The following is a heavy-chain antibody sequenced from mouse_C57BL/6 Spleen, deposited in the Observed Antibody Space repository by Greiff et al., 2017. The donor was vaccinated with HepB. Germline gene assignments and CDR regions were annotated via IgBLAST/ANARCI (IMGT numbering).Heavy chain of an antibody. CDR2: ISDGGSYT. V-gene: IGHV5-4*01. J-gene: IGHJ3*01. CDR3: AREDFAY. CDR1: GFTFSSYA. Sequence: DVKLVESGGGLVKPGGSLKLSCAASGFTFSSYAMSWVRQTPEKRLEWVATISDGGSYTYYPDNVKGRFTISRDNAKNNLYLQMSHLKSEDTAMYYCAREDFAYWGQGTLVTVSA.